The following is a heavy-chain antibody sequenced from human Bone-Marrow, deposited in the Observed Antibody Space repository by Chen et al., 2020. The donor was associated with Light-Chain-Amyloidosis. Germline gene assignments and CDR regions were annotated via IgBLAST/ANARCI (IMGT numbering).Heavy chain of an antibody. V-gene: IGHV3-23*04. CDR2: VSGRTGST. CDR3: TRKGGYFDF. CDR1: GFNFSSFG. Sequence: EVQLVESGGGLVQPGGSLRLSCATSGFNFSSFGMSWVRQAPGKGLEWVSTVSGRTGSTYYAGAVKGRFIISRDSSKSTLYLKMNSLRAGDTAVYFCTRKGGYFDFWGQGSLVTVSS. D-gene: IGHD3-10*01. J-gene: IGHJ4*02.